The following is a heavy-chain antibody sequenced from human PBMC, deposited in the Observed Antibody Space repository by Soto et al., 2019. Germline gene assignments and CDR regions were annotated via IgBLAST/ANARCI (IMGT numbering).Heavy chain of an antibody. CDR3: ARGTYDSSGYYPTYLDY. CDR1: GGSFSGYY. V-gene: IGHV4-34*01. D-gene: IGHD3-22*01. CDR2: INHSGST. Sequence: ETLSLTCAVYGGSFSGYYWSWIRQPPGKGLEWIGEINHSGSTNYNPSLKSRVTISVDTSKNQFSLKLSSVTAADTAVYYCARGTYDSSGYYPTYLDYWGQGTLVTVSS. J-gene: IGHJ4*02.